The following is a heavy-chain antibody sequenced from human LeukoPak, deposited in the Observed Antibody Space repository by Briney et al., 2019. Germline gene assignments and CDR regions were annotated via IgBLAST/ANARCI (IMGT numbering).Heavy chain of an antibody. CDR1: GFTFSSYG. CDR3: AKDIMATTRLTRPGGF. J-gene: IGHJ4*02. D-gene: IGHD3-16*01. CDR2: ISHDGSNK. Sequence: GGSLRLSCAASGFTFSSYGMHWVRQAPGKGLEWVAVISHDGSNKYYADSVKGRFTISRDNSKNTLYLQMNSLRAEDTAVYYCAKDIMATTRLTRPGGFWGQGTLVTVSS. V-gene: IGHV3-30*18.